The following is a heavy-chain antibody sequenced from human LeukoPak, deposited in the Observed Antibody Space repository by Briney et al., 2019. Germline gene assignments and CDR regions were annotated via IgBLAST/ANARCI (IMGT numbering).Heavy chain of an antibody. CDR2: IIPILGIA. CDR1: GGAFSSYA. D-gene: IGHD6-13*01. CDR3: ASGGSSSWGS. Sequence: SVKVSCKASGGAFSSYAISWVRQAPGQGLEWMGRIIPILGIANYAQKFQGRVTITADKSTSTAYMELSSLRSEDTAVYYCASGGSSSWGSWGQGTLVTVSS. J-gene: IGHJ5*02. V-gene: IGHV1-69*04.